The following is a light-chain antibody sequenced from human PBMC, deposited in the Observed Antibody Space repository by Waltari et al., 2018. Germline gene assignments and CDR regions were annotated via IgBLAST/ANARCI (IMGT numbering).Light chain of an antibody. J-gene: IGKJ2*01. Sequence: DIQMTNSPSTLSSPIGDKGTITCRANRSISSLLAWYQQKPGNAPKLLIYKASSLESGVPSRFSGSGSGTEFTLTISSLQPDDFATYYCQQYNSYYTFGQGTNLEIK. CDR1: RSISSL. CDR3: QQYNSYYT. V-gene: IGKV1-5*03. CDR2: KAS.